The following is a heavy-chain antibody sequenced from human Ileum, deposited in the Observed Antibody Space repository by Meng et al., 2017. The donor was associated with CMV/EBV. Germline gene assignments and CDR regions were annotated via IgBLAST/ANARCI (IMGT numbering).Heavy chain of an antibody. D-gene: IGHD6-25*01. Sequence: GESLKISCAASGFTFSTYSMAWVRQAPGKGLEWVSYISGGSAYINYADSVKGRFTISRDNRENSLYLQVNSLRAEDAAVYYCARVPYSGIAAEYYFDYWGQGTLVTAPQ. J-gene: IGHJ4*02. CDR1: GFTFSTYS. CDR2: ISGGSAYI. CDR3: ARVPYSGIAAEYYFDY. V-gene: IGHV3-21*06.